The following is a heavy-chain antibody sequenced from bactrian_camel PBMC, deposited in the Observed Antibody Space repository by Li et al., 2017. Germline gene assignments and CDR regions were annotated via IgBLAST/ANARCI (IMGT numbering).Heavy chain of an antibody. V-gene: IGHV3S25*01. D-gene: IGHD1*01. Sequence: QLVESGGGSAQAGGSLRLSCAASGFTFSTYLINWVRQIPGKGLEWVSGVASNGGSTEYADSIVGRFTASQDNARNMVYLQMNSLKPEDTAMYYCAAEPRCPFLTRKAGNFANWGQGTQVTVS. CDR2: VASNGGST. CDR1: GFTFSTYL. J-gene: IGHJ4*01. CDR3: AAEPRCPFLTRKAGNFAN.